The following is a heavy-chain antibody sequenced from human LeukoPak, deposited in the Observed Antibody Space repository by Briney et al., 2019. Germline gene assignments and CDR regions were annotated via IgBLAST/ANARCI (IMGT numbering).Heavy chain of an antibody. Sequence: GGSLRLSCEASGFTFNTYAMNWVRQAPGKGLEWVSVIGGSGGSPYYADSVKGRFTISRDNSKNTLYLQMNSLRAEDTAVYYCARRAGAYSHPYDYWGQGTLVTVSS. CDR2: IGGSGGSP. D-gene: IGHD4/OR15-4a*01. J-gene: IGHJ4*02. CDR1: GFTFNTYA. CDR3: ARRAGAYSHPYDY. V-gene: IGHV3-23*01.